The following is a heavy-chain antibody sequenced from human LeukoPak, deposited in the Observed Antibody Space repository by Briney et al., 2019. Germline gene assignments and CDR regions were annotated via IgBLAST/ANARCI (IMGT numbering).Heavy chain of an antibody. Sequence: GGSLRLSCAASGFTFDDYAMNWVRQAPGKGLEWVSGVNWSGDRRGYADSVKGRFTISRDNARNSLYLQMNSLRAEDTAVYYCARERRLDSSSYYYYGMDVWGQGTTVTVSS. D-gene: IGHD6-6*01. J-gene: IGHJ6*02. CDR3: ARERRLDSSSYYYYGMDV. V-gene: IGHV3-20*04. CDR1: GFTFDDYA. CDR2: VNWSGDRR.